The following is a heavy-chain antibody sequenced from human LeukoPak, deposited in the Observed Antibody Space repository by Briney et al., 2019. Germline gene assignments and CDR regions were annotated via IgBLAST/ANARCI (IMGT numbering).Heavy chain of an antibody. CDR1: GFTFTTYA. J-gene: IGHJ4*02. D-gene: IGHD6-19*01. Sequence: GGSLRLSCAASGFTFTTYAMGWVRQAPGEGLEWVSSIKGGGGDPFYADSVRGRFTISRDNSKNTMSLQMNSLRAEDTALYYCARGKGIAVSSFDSWGQGTLVTVSS. V-gene: IGHV3-23*01. CDR3: ARGKGIAVSSFDS. CDR2: IKGGGGDP.